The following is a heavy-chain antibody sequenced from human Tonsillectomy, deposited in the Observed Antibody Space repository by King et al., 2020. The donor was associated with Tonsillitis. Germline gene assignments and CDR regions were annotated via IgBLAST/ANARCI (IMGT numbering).Heavy chain of an antibody. V-gene: IGHV1-69*09. D-gene: IGHD1-26*01. CDR3: ARSSSESGAFDY. Sequence: QLVQSGAEVKKPGSSVKVSCKASGNTFSSYAISWVRLAPGQGLEWMGRIIPILGIANYAQKFQGRVTITADKSTSTAYMELSSLRSEDTAVYYCARSSSESGAFDYWGQGTLVTVSS. CDR1: GNTFSSYA. CDR2: IIPILGIA. J-gene: IGHJ4*02.